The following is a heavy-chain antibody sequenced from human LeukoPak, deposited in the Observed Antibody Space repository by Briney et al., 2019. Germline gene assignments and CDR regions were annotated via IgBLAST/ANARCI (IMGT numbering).Heavy chain of an antibody. CDR1: GFTFSNYD. Sequence: GRSLRLSCAVSGFTFSNYDMHWVRQAPGKGLEWVAVIWYDGSNKYYADSVKGRFTISRDNSKNTLYLQMNTLRAEDTAVYYCARDPGGVDYFDYWGQGTLVTVSS. J-gene: IGHJ4*02. CDR2: IWYDGSNK. D-gene: IGHD2-8*01. CDR3: ARDPGGVDYFDY. V-gene: IGHV3-33*01.